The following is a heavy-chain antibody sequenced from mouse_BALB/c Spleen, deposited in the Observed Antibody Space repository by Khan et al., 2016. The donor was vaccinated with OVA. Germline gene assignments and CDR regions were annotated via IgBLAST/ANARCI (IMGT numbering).Heavy chain of an antibody. V-gene: IGHV14-3*02. CDR2: IDPPNGNT. CDR1: GLNIKDTY. J-gene: IGHJ2*01. Sequence: EVQLQESGAELVKSGATVKLSCTASGLNIKDTYTHWRKQWLEQGLEGSGRIDPPNGNTKYDPKFQGKATITADTSSNTAYPQFNSLTTEDTAVYYCARMARKWGQGTTLTVSS. CDR3: ARMARK.